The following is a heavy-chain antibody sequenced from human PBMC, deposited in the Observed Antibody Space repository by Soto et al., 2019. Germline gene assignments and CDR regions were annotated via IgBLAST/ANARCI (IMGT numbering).Heavy chain of an antibody. CDR1: GFTFSSYD. CDR3: ARAYYDFWSGPSSMDG. J-gene: IGHJ6*04. V-gene: IGHV3-13*01. CDR2: IGTAGDT. D-gene: IGHD3-3*01. Sequence: GGSLRLSCAASGFTFSSYDMHWVRQATGKGLEWVSAIGTAGDTYYPGSVKGRFTISRENAKNSLYLQMNSLRAGDTAVYYCARAYYDFWSGPSSMDGWGKGTTVTVSS.